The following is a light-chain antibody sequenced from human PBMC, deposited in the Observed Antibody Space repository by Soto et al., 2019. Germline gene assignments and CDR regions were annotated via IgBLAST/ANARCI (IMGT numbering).Light chain of an antibody. CDR3: QQYSKWPLT. CDR2: GAS. CDR1: QGVRSD. J-gene: IGKJ4*01. Sequence: EISMTQSPGTLSVSPGYRATLSGRASQGVRSDLAWYQQKAGQSPRLLIYGASTRAAETPARFSGSGSETEFTLTISSLQSEDFAVYYCQQYSKWPLTFGGGTKVDIK. V-gene: IGKV3-15*01.